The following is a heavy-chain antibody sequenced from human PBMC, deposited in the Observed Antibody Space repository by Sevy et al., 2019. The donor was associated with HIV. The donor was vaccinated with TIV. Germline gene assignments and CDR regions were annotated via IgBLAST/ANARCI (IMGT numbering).Heavy chain of an antibody. CDR1: GFTFSSYA. D-gene: IGHD3-22*01. J-gene: IGHJ4*02. V-gene: IGHV3-23*01. CDR3: AKATPNYYDSSGYYGY. CDR2: ISGSGGST. Sequence: GGSLRLSCAASGFTFSSYAMSWVRQPPGKGLEWVSAISGSGGSTYYADSVKGRFTISRDNSKNTLYLQMNSLRAEDTAVYYCAKATPNYYDSSGYYGYWGQGTLVTVSS.